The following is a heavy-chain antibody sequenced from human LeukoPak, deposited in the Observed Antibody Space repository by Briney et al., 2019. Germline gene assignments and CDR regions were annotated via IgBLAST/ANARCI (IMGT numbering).Heavy chain of an antibody. CDR2: ISYDGSNK. V-gene: IGHV3-30-3*01. CDR1: GFTFSSYA. D-gene: IGHD1-26*01. CDR3: ARDGSYFAHDAFDI. Sequence: QPGRSLRLSCAASGFTFSSYAVHWVRQAPGKGLEWVAVISYDGSNKYYADSVKGRFTISRDNSKNTLYLQMNSPRAEDTAVYYCARDGSYFAHDAFDIWGQGTMVTVSS. J-gene: IGHJ3*02.